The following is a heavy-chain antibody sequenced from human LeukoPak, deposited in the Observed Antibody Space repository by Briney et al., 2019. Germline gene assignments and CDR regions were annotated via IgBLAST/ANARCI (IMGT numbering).Heavy chain of an antibody. D-gene: IGHD6-13*01. CDR2: ISSSGSTI. J-gene: IGHJ4*02. V-gene: IGHV3-48*03. Sequence: PGGSLRLSCAASGFTFSSYEMNWVRQAPGKGLEWVSYISSSGSTIYYADSVKGRFTISRDNAKNSLYLQMNSLRAEDTAVYYCAGASSSWSFVYWGQGTLVTVSS. CDR1: GFTFSSYE. CDR3: AGASSSWSFVY.